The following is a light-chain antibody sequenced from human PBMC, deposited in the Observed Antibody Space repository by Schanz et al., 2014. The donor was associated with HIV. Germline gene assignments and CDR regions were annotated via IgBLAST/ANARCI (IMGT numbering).Light chain of an antibody. CDR1: RFNIGSNS. CDR2: SND. CDR3: QSYDSGLSGIL. J-gene: IGLJ2*01. Sequence: QSVLTQPPSASGTPGQRVTISCSGTRFNIGSNSVSWYQHLPGTAPKLLIYSNDQRPSGVPDRFSGSKSGTSASLAISGLQPEDEADYYCQSYDSGLSGILFGGGTKLTVL. V-gene: IGLV1-44*01.